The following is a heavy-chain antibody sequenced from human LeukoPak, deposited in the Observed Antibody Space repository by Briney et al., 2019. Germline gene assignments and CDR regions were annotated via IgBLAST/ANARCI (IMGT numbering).Heavy chain of an antibody. D-gene: IGHD5-18*01. Sequence: SETLSLTCAVSGGSISNYYWTWIRQPPGKGLEWIGYIYYSGSTNYNPSLKSRVTISVDTSKNQFSLKLSSVTAADTAVYYCARGARGYSYGYWGQGTLVTVSS. J-gene: IGHJ4*02. CDR2: IYYSGST. CDR3: ARGARGYSYGY. CDR1: GGSISNYY. V-gene: IGHV4-59*01.